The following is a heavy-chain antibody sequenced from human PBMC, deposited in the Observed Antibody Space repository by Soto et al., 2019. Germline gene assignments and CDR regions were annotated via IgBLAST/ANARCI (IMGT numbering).Heavy chain of an antibody. J-gene: IGHJ6*03. CDR3: ARESGGAPATLDYYYFYMDV. V-gene: IGHV1-2*04. Sequence: QVQLVQSGAEVKRPGASVTVSCRSSGDTFNDYYIHWVRQAPGQGLEWMGWINPNGGVTKYAQKFQGWASMTRDTSIRTVYMQLSRLRSADTAVYYCARESGGAPATLDYYYFYMDVWGTGTTVTVSS. CDR1: GDTFNDYY. CDR2: INPNGGVT. D-gene: IGHD1-26*01.